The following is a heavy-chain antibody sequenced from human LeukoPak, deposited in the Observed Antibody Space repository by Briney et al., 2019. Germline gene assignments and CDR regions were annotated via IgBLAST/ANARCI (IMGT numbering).Heavy chain of an antibody. CDR3: ASHYDTSGYHYFDF. J-gene: IGHJ4*02. Sequence: PGGSLRLSCAASGFTFSNYAMYWVRQAPGKGLEWVAVISSDGSNKYYADSVKGRFTISRDNSKNTLYLQMNSLRAEDTAVYSCASHYDTSGYHYFDFWGQGTLVTVSS. V-gene: IGHV3-30-3*01. D-gene: IGHD3-22*01. CDR2: ISSDGSNK. CDR1: GFTFSNYA.